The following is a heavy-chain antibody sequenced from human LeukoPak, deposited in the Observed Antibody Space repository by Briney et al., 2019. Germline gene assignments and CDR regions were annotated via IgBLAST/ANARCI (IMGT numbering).Heavy chain of an antibody. V-gene: IGHV1-18*01. Sequence: ASVKVSCKASGYTFTNYGISWVRQAPGQGLEWMGWISAYNGDTNYVQNFQGRVTMTTDTFTSTAYMELRSLRSDDTAVYYCARAALDSKFAFDIWGQGTMVTVSS. J-gene: IGHJ3*02. CDR3: ARAALDSKFAFDI. CDR2: ISAYNGDT. CDR1: GYTFTNYG.